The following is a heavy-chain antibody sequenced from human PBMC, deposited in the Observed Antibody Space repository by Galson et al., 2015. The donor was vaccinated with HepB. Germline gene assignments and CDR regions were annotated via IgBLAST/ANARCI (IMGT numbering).Heavy chain of an antibody. D-gene: IGHD5-24*01. Sequence: SVKVSCKASGGTFSSYTISWVRQAPGQGLEWMGRIIPILGIANYAQKFQGRVTITADKSTSTAYMELSSLRSEDTAVYYCARDGDWVGYNYLFDYWGQGTLVTVSS. CDR3: ARDGDWVGYNYLFDY. J-gene: IGHJ4*02. CDR1: GGTFSSYT. CDR2: IIPILGIA. V-gene: IGHV1-69*04.